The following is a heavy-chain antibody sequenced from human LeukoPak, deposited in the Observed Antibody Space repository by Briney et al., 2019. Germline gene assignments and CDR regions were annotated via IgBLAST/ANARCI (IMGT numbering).Heavy chain of an antibody. D-gene: IGHD3-22*01. Sequence: KPSETLSLTCTVSGGSISNYYWTWIRQPPGKGLEWIGFISYSGNTNHNPSLKSRVTISLDTSKNQFSLKLISVTAADTAVYYCARGVGSGYTDYWGQGALVTVSS. CDR1: GGSISNYY. V-gene: IGHV4-59*01. J-gene: IGHJ4*02. CDR3: ARGVGSGYTDY. CDR2: ISYSGNT.